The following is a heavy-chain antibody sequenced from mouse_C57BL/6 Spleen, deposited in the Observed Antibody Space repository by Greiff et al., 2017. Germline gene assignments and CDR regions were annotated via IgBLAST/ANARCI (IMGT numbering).Heavy chain of an antibody. CDR1: GFTFSSYA. J-gene: IGHJ2*01. CDR2: ISDGGSYT. Sequence: EVKLQESGGGLVKPGGSLKLSCAASGFTFSSYAMSWVRQTPEKRLEWVATISDGGSYTYYPDNVKGRFTISRDNAKNNLYLQMSHLKSEDTAVYYCARGRGSTDYFDYWGQGTTLTVSS. D-gene: IGHD1-1*02. CDR3: ARGRGSTDYFDY. V-gene: IGHV5-4*03.